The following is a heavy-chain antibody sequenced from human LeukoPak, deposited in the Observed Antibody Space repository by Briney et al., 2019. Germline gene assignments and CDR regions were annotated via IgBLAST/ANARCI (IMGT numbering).Heavy chain of an antibody. CDR2: IYYSGST. Sequence: PSETLSLTCSVSGASLTNYYWSWIRQPPGERLEWIGDIYYSGSTNYNPSLRSRGTISVDTYKNMFSLTLSSVTAADTAVYYCAREQAAAAYGNNFNSWGQGTLVTVSS. J-gene: IGHJ4*02. D-gene: IGHD6-13*01. V-gene: IGHV4-59*13. CDR1: GASLTNYY. CDR3: AREQAAAAYGNNFNS.